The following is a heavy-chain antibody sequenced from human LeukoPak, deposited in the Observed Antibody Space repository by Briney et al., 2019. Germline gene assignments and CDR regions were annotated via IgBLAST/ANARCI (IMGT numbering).Heavy chain of an antibody. CDR1: GYTFTNYY. D-gene: IGHD5-24*01. J-gene: IGHJ3*02. Sequence: GASVKVSCKASGYTFTNYYIHWVRQAPGQGLEWMGIINPSGGNTSYAQNFQGRVTMTRDASTSTVYMELSSLRSEDTAVYYCARVRDGYNDAYDIWGQGTMVTVPS. CDR3: ARVRDGYNDAYDI. CDR2: INPSGGNT. V-gene: IGHV1-46*01.